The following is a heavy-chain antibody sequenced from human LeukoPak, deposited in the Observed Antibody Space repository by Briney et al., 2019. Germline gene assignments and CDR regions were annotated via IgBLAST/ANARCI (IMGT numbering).Heavy chain of an antibody. J-gene: IGHJ4*02. V-gene: IGHV4-59*01. CDR2: IYNSGNN. CDR3: ARASVLLSADY. D-gene: IGHD2/OR15-2a*01. Sequence: SETLSLTCTVSGGSIGSFYWSWIRQPPGEGLEWIGYIYNSGNNNYNPSLKSRVTMSVDTSKNQFSLKLSSVTAADTAVYYCARASVLLSADYWGQGILVIVSA. CDR1: GGSIGSFY.